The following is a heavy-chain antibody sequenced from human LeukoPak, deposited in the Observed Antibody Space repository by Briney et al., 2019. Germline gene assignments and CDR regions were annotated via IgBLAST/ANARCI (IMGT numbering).Heavy chain of an antibody. V-gene: IGHV4-4*07. CDR3: ARASYSSSSLSYYFDY. CDR2: IYTSGST. D-gene: IGHD6-13*01. Sequence: SETLSLTCTVSGGSISSYYWSWIRQPAGKGLEWIRRIYTSGSTNYNPSLKSRVTMSVDTSKNQFSLKLSSVTAADTAVYYCARASYSSSSLSYYFDYWGQGTLVTVSS. CDR1: GGSISSYY. J-gene: IGHJ4*02.